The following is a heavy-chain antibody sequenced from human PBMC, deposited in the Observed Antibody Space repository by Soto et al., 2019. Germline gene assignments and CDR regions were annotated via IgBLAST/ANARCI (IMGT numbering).Heavy chain of an antibody. Sequence: SLRLSCAASGFTFSSCAVSWVRRAPGKGLEWVSGISGSGGITYYADSVKGRFTISRDNSKNTLYLQLNSLRAEDTAVYYCAQSKVGATSNYFDYWGQGTLVTVSS. V-gene: IGHV3-23*01. D-gene: IGHD1-26*01. CDR2: ISGSGGIT. CDR1: GFTFSSCA. J-gene: IGHJ4*02. CDR3: AQSKVGATSNYFDY.